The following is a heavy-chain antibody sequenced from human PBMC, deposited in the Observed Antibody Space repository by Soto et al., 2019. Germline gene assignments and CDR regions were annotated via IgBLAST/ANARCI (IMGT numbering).Heavy chain of an antibody. J-gene: IGHJ5*01. V-gene: IGHV6-1*01. D-gene: IGHD2-8*01. CDR2: TYYRSRWFN. Sequence: QVQLQQSGPGLVKPSQTLSLTCAISGDSVSTNSATWDWIRQSPSRGLEWLGRTYYRSRWFNDYAVSVKGGITINPDTSNHQFSLQLISVPPDDTAVYYCVRLIGNSWLDSWGQGTLVTVSS. CDR1: GDSVSTNSAT. CDR3: VRLIGNSWLDS.